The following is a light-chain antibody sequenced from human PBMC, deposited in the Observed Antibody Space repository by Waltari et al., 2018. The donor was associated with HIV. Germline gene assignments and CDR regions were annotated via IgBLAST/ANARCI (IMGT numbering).Light chain of an antibody. J-gene: IGLJ1*01. CDR1: SSDVGGYNY. V-gene: IGLV2-14*01. Sequence: QSALTQPASVSGSPGQSITISCTGTSSDVGGYNYVSSYQQHPGKAPKLMISEVSNRPSGVTNRFSGSKSGNTASLTISGLQVEDEADYYCSSYTSSSTLYVFGTGTKVTVL. CDR2: EVS. CDR3: SSYTSSSTLYV.